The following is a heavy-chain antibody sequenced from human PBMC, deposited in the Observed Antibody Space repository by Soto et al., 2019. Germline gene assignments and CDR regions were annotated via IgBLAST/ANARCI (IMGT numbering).Heavy chain of an antibody. CDR3: ARVHTVAPIRDAFDI. D-gene: IGHD4-4*01. CDR1: GFTFSSYD. CDR2: IGTAGDT. Sequence: GGSLRLSCAASGFTFSSYDMHWVRQATGKGLEWVSAIGTAGDTYYPGSVKGRFTISRENAKNSLYLQMNSLRAGDTAVYYCARVHTVAPIRDAFDILGKGIMVTV. J-gene: IGHJ3*02. V-gene: IGHV3-13*01.